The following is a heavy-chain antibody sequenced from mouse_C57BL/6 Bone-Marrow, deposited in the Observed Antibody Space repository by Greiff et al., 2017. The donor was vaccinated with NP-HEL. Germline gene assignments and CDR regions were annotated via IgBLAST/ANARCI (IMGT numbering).Heavy chain of an antibody. V-gene: IGHV5-17*01. Sequence: DVKLVESGGGLVKPGGSLKLSCAASGFTFSDYGMHWVRQAPEKGLEWVAYTSSGSSTIYYADTVKGRFTISRDNAKNNLFLQMSSLSAEDTAMYYCARSSPYYFDYWGQGTTLTVSS. D-gene: IGHD1-1*01. CDR2: TSSGSSTI. CDR3: ARSSPYYFDY. J-gene: IGHJ2*01. CDR1: GFTFSDYG.